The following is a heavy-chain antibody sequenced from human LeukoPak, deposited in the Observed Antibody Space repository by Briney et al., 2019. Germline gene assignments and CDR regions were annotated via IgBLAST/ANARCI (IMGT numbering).Heavy chain of an antibody. CDR1: GYTFTSYA. CDR3: ARALNYDILTARYYFDY. J-gene: IGHJ4*02. D-gene: IGHD3-9*01. Sequence: ASVKVSCKASGYTFTSYAMHWVRQAPGQRLEWMGWINAGNGNTKYSQKFQGRVTITRDTSASTAYMELSSLRSEDTAVYYCARALNYDILTARYYFDYWGQGTLVTVSS. CDR2: INAGNGNT. V-gene: IGHV1-3*01.